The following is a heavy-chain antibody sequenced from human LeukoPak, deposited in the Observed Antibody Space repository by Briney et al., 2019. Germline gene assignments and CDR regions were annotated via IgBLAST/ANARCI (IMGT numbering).Heavy chain of an antibody. CDR2: ISWNSGSI. V-gene: IGHV3-9*01. J-gene: IGHJ5*02. Sequence: PGGSLRLSCAASGFTFSSYAMSWVRQAPGKGLEWVSGISWNSGSIGYADSVKGRFTISRDNAKNSLYLQMNSLRAEDTALYYCAKADRSGWPYNWFDPWGQGTLVTVSS. CDR1: GFTFSSYA. CDR3: AKADRSGWPYNWFDP. D-gene: IGHD6-19*01.